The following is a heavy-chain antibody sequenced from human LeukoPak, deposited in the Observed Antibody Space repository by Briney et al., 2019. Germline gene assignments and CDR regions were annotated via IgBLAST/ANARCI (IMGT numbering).Heavy chain of an antibody. J-gene: IGHJ6*04. D-gene: IGHD2-21*02. Sequence: GGSLRLSCAVSGFTVSTNHMSWVRQAPGKGLEGVSVIYNDANTYYTDSVEGRFTISRDNSKNTVFLQMNSLRAEDTAVYYCARDREVVTAKAQMDVWGKGTTVTVSS. V-gene: IGHV3-53*01. CDR2: IYNDANT. CDR3: ARDREVVTAKAQMDV. CDR1: GFTVSTNH.